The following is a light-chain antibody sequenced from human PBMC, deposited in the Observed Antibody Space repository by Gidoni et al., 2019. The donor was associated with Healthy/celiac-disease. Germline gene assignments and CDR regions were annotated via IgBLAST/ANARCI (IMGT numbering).Light chain of an antibody. J-gene: IGKJ1*01. CDR1: QSISSW. V-gene: IGKV1-5*03. CDR2: KAS. Sequence: DLQMTHSPSPLSASVRDRVNITCRASQSISSWLAWYQQKPGKAPKLLLYKASSLESGVPSRFSGSGAGTEFTLTISSLQPDDFATYYCQQYNSYPWTFGQGTKVEIK. CDR3: QQYNSYPWT.